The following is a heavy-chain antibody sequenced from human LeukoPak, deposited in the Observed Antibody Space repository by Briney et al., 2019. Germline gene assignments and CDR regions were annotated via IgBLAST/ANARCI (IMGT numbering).Heavy chain of an antibody. J-gene: IGHJ4*02. CDR3: ARDRRYCSSGSCDLDY. CDR1: GFTFSSYA. CDR2: ISSSSDYT. V-gene: IGHV3-21*05. Sequence: GGSLRLSCSASGFTFSSYAMHWVRQAPGKGLEWVSYISSSSDYTTYADSVKGRFTISRDNARNSLYLQMNSLRAEDTAVYYCARDRRYCSSGSCDLDYWGQGTLVTVSS. D-gene: IGHD2-15*01.